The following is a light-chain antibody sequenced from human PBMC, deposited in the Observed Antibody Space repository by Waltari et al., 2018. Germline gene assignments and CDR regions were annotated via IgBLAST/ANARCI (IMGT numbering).Light chain of an antibody. V-gene: IGLV2-14*03. Sequence: QSALTQPASVSGSPGQSITISCTGTDSDVGSYVYVSWYQQHPGKGPKLMIFDVSNRPSGVSNRFSGSKSGNTASLTISGLQAEDEADYYCSSYTSSGTVIFGGGTKLTVL. J-gene: IGLJ2*01. CDR1: DSDVGSYVY. CDR3: SSYTSSGTVI. CDR2: DVS.